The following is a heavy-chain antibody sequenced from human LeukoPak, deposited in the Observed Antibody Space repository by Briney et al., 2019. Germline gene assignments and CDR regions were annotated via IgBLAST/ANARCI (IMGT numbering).Heavy chain of an antibody. J-gene: IGHJ4*02. D-gene: IGHD5-24*01. CDR3: ARGEMATTYYFDY. Sequence: SETLSLTCTVSGGSISSSTYYWGWIRQPPGKGLEWIGTIYYSGSTYYNPSLKSRVTISVDTSKNQFSLKLTSVTAADTAVYYCARGEMATTYYFDYWGQGTLVTVSS. CDR2: IYYSGST. V-gene: IGHV4-39*07. CDR1: GGSISSSTYY.